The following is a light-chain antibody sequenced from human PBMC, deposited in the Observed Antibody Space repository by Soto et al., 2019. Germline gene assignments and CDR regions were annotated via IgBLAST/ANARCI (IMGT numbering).Light chain of an antibody. CDR3: SSYTRSSAYV. Sequence: QSVLTQLAYVSGFPGQSITISCTGTSSEVGGYNYVSWYRQHPGRAPKLMIYDVSNRPSGFSNRFSGSKSGNTASLTISGLQAEDEADYYCSSYTRSSAYVFGPGTKVTVL. V-gene: IGLV2-14*01. CDR1: SSEVGGYNY. CDR2: DVS. J-gene: IGLJ1*01.